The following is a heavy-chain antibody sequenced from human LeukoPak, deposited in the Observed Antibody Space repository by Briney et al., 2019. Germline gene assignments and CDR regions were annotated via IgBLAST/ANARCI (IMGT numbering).Heavy chain of an antibody. J-gene: IGHJ6*02. V-gene: IGHV3-33*06. CDR1: GFTFSSYG. CDR2: IWYDGSNK. CDR3: AKTLRDLEWLTGELDV. D-gene: IGHD3-3*01. Sequence: GRSLRLSCAASGFTFSSYGMHWVRQAPGKGLEWVAVIWYDGSNKYYADSVKGRFTISRDNSKNTLYLQMNSLRAEDTAVYHCAKTLRDLEWLTGELDVWGQGTAVTVSS.